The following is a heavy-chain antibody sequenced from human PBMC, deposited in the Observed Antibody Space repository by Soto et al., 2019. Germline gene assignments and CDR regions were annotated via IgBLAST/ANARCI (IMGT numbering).Heavy chain of an antibody. CDR3: ARALLWFGKFNEFDY. CDR1: GGSINSGGYY. CDR2: IYYNGRA. Sequence: QVQLQESGPGLVKPSQTLSLTCTVSGGSINSGGYYWSWIRQHPGKGLEWVGYIYYNGRAYYNPSLKSRLTISVDTSQNQFSLKLSSVTAADTAMYFCARALLWFGKFNEFDYWGQGTLVTVSS. J-gene: IGHJ4*02. V-gene: IGHV4-31*03. D-gene: IGHD3-10*01.